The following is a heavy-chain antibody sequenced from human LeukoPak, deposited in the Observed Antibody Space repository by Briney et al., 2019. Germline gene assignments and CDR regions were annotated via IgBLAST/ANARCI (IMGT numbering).Heavy chain of an antibody. CDR1: GASITDYY. D-gene: IGHD5-24*01. V-gene: IGHV4-59*01. Sequence: SETLSLTCTVSGASITDYYWSWIRQPPAKGLEWIGYIYYTGSPNYNPSLKSRVTLPLDRSQNQFSLKLTSVTAADTAVYYCAYGGDAYKTGYWGQGTLVTVSS. CDR3: AYGGDAYKTGY. CDR2: IYYTGSP. J-gene: IGHJ4*02.